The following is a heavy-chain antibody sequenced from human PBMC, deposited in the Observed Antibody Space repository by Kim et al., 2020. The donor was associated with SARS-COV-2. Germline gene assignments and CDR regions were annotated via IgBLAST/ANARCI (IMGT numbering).Heavy chain of an antibody. CDR3: AKGACGDGRY. Sequence: IYYANSVKGRFTTSRDNSKNTLYLQMNNLRADDTAVYYCAKGACGDGRYWGQGTLVTVSS. CDR2: I. J-gene: IGHJ4*02. D-gene: IGHD4-17*01. V-gene: IGHV3-23*01.